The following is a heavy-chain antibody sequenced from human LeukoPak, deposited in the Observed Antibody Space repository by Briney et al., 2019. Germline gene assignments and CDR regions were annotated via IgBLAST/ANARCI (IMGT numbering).Heavy chain of an antibody. D-gene: IGHD6-19*01. CDR1: GFTFSSYA. Sequence: GGSLRLSCAASGFTFSSYAMHWVRQAPGKGLEWVAVISYDGSNKYYADSVKGRFTISRDNSKNTLYLQMNSLRAEDTAVYYCARDPIAVAGHFDYWGQGTLVTVSS. V-gene: IGHV3-30*04. CDR3: ARDPIAVAGHFDY. CDR2: ISYDGSNK. J-gene: IGHJ4*02.